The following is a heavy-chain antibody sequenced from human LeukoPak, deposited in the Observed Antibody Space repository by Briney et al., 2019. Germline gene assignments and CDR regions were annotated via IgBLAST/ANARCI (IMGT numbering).Heavy chain of an antibody. J-gene: IGHJ5*02. CDR3: ARRPIAVAGWFDP. D-gene: IGHD6-19*01. Sequence: PSETLSLTCTVSGGSISSGGYYWSWIRQHPGKGLEWIGSIYYSGSTYYNPSLKSRVTISVDTSKNQFSLKLSSVTAADTAVYYCARRPIAVAGWFDPWGQGTLVTVSS. CDR2: IYYSGST. V-gene: IGHV4-39*01. CDR1: GGSISSGGYY.